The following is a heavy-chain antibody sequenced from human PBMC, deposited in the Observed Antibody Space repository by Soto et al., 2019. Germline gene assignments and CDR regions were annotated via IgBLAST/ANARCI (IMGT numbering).Heavy chain of an antibody. Sequence: EVQLLESGGGLVQPGGSLRLSCAASGFTFSSYAMSWVRQAPGKGLEWVSAISGSGGSTYYADSVKGRFTISRDNSKKTLYLQMNSLRAKDTAVYYCAKATNEGYGSGSYFFETPYGMDVWGQGTTVTVSS. CDR2: ISGSGGST. CDR1: GFTFSSYA. J-gene: IGHJ6*02. V-gene: IGHV3-23*01. CDR3: AKATNEGYGSGSYFFETPYGMDV. D-gene: IGHD3-10*01.